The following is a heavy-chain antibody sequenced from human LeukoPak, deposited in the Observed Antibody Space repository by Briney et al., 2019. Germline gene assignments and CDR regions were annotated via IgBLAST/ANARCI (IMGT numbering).Heavy chain of an antibody. D-gene: IGHD2-8*01. CDR2: IIPIDGVE. V-gene: IGHV1-69*02. Sequence: SVKVSCKPSGGTSSSYTISWVRQAAGQGLEWMGRIIPIDGVENYAPKFQGRVTITADKLTSTAYMELSSLRSEDTAVYYCARALDCTNGVCFGDDAFDIWGQGTMVTVSS. CDR3: ARALDCTNGVCFGDDAFDI. J-gene: IGHJ3*02. CDR1: GGTSSSYT.